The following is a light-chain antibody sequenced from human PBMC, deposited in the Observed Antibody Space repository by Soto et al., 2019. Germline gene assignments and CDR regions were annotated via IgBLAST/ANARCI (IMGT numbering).Light chain of an antibody. J-gene: IGKJ1*01. Sequence: DIQMTQSPSTLSGSVGGXXXIXCXASQTISSWLAWYQQKPGKAPKLLIYKASTLKSGVPSRFSGSGSGTEFTLTISSLQPDDFATYYCQHYNSYSEAFGQGTKVDIK. CDR1: QTISSW. CDR2: KAS. V-gene: IGKV1-5*03. CDR3: QHYNSYSEA.